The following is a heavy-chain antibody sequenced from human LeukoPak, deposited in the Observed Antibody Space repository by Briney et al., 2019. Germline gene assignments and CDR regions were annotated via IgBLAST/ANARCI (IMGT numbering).Heavy chain of an antibody. V-gene: IGHV4-31*03. J-gene: IGHJ6*02. Sequence: SQTLSLTCTVSGGSISSGGYYWSWIRQHPGKGLEWIGYIYYSGSTYYNPSLKSRVTISVDTSKNQFSLKLSSVTAADTAVYYCARHDFYQYYGMDVWGQGTTVTVSS. CDR2: IYYSGST. CDR3: ARHDFYQYYGMDV. CDR1: GGSISSGGYY.